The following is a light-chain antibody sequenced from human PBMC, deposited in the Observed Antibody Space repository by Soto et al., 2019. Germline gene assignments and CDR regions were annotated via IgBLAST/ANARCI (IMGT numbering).Light chain of an antibody. CDR3: QQYGSSPRT. Sequence: EIVLTQSPGTLSLSPGERATLSCRASQSVSSNYLAWYQQKPGQAPRLLIYGASSRATGIPDRFSGSGSGEGFTLTISRLEPEDIAVYYCQQYGSSPRTCGQGTKVEIK. V-gene: IGKV3-20*01. CDR1: QSVSSNY. J-gene: IGKJ1*01. CDR2: GAS.